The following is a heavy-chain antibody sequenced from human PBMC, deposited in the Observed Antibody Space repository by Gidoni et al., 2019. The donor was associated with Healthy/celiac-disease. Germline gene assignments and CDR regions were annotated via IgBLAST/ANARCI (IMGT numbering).Heavy chain of an antibody. V-gene: IGHV4-61*01. CDR2: IYYSGST. J-gene: IGHJ4*02. D-gene: IGHD6-19*01. CDR1: GGSVSSGSYY. Sequence: QVQLQESGPGLVKPSETLSLTCTVSGGSVSSGSYYWSWIRQPPGKGLEWIRYIYYSGSTNYNPSLKSRVTISVDTSKNQFSLKLSSVTAADTAVYYCARTIAVAHFDYWGQGTLVTVSS. CDR3: ARTIAVAHFDY.